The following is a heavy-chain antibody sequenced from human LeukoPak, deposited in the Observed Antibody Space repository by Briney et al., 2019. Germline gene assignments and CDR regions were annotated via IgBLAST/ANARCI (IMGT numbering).Heavy chain of an antibody. J-gene: IGHJ4*02. V-gene: IGHV4-4*07. CDR3: ARAPGIRGVTLFDY. CDR2: IYTSGST. Sequence: SETLSLTCTVSGGSISSYYWSWIRQPAGKGLEWIGRIYTSGSTNYNPSLKSRVTMSVDTSKNQFSLKLSPVTAADTAVYYCARAPGIRGVTLFDYWGQGTLVTVSS. D-gene: IGHD3-10*01. CDR1: GGSISSYY.